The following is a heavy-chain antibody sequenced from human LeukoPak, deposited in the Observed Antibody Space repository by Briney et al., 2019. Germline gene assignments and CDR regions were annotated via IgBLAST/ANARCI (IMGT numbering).Heavy chain of an antibody. D-gene: IGHD2-2*01. CDR1: GFTFSSYS. J-gene: IGHJ3*02. Sequence: KTGGSLRLSCAASGFTFSSYSMNWVRQAPGKGLEWVSTVSGSGGTTYYADSVKGRFTISRDNAKNSLYLQMNSLRAEDTAVYYCARATRYCSSTSCYEADAFDIWGQGTMVTVSS. V-gene: IGHV3-21*01. CDR3: ARATRYCSSTSCYEADAFDI. CDR2: VSGSGGTT.